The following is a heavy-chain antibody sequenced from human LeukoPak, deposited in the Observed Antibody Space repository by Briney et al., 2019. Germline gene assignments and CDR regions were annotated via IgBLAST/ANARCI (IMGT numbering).Heavy chain of an antibody. V-gene: IGHV1-18*01. CDR3: ARAGPGSGLYFDY. D-gene: IGHD6-19*01. J-gene: IGHJ4*02. CDR2: ISPYNGNT. CDR1: GYDFTSVG. Sequence: ASVKVSCKASGYDFTSVGITWVRRAPGQGLEWMGWISPYNGNTRYAQKFQGRVAMTTDTSTTTSYMELRGLRFNDTGVYYCARAGPGSGLYFDYWGQGTLVTVSS.